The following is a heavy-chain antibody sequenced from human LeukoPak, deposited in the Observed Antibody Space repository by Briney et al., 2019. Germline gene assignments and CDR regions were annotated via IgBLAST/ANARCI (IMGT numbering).Heavy chain of an antibody. CDR1: GFTFSSYS. D-gene: IGHD3-10*01. V-gene: IGHV3-21*01. CDR3: ARDLWFGDPSNTFDI. J-gene: IGHJ3*02. CDR2: ISSSSSYI. Sequence: GGSLRLPCAASGFTFSSYSMNWVRQAPGKGLEWVSSISSSSSYIYYADSVKGRFTISRDNAKNSLYLQMNSLRAEDTAVYYCARDLWFGDPSNTFDIWGPGTMVTVSS.